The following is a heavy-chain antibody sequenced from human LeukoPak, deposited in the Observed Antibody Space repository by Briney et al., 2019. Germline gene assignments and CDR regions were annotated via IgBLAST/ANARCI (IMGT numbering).Heavy chain of an antibody. CDR2: LYPGVST. V-gene: IGHV4-59*10. D-gene: IGHD3-22*01. Sequence: PSETLSLTCAVYGGSFSGYYWSWIRQTAGKGLEWIGRLYPGVSTNYNPSLKSRVTMSVDTSKNQFALKLSAVTAADTAVYYSTGYSPGHYMDVWGKGTAVTVSS. CDR3: TGYSPGHYMDV. CDR1: GGSFSGYY. J-gene: IGHJ6*03.